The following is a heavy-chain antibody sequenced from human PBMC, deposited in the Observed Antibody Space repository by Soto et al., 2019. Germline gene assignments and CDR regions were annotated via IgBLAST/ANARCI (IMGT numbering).Heavy chain of an antibody. J-gene: IGHJ6*02. CDR3: ARSTGYDYVCGRYTTSNYYHGMDV. V-gene: IGHV3-48*03. D-gene: IGHD3-16*01. CDR2: ISSSGSTI. Sequence: GGSLRLSCAASGFTFSSYEVNWVRQAPGKGLEWVSYISSSGSTIYYADSVKGRFTISRDNAKNSLYLQMNSLRAEDTAVYYCARSTGYDYVCGRYTTSNYYHGMDVYHQRTTFTISS. CDR1: GFTFSSYE.